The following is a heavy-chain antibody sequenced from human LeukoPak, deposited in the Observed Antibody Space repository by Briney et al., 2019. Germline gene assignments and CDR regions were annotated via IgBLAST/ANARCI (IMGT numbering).Heavy chain of an antibody. CDR3: ARDSQYYYYGMDV. V-gene: IGHV3-74*01. Sequence: GGSLRLSCAASGFTFSSYWMHCGREAPGKGLVWVSRINSDGSSTSYADSVKGRFTISRDNAKNTLYLQMNSLRAEDTAVYYCARDSQYYYYGMDVWGQGTTVTVSS. CDR1: GFTFSSYW. CDR2: INSDGSST. J-gene: IGHJ6*02.